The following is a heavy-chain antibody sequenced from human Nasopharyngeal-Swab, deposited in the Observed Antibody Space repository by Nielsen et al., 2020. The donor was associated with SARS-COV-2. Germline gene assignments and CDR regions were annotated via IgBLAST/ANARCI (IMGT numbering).Heavy chain of an antibody. Sequence: SETLSLTCAVYGASFSGHSWTWIRQPPGKGLEWIGDINHSANTNYNPSLKSRVIISIDTSKNQFSLRLNSVTAADTAVYYCARGSGLIDHWGQGDLVIVSS. J-gene: IGHJ4*02. V-gene: IGHV4-34*01. CDR2: INHSANT. CDR3: ARGSGLIDH. CDR1: GASFSGHS.